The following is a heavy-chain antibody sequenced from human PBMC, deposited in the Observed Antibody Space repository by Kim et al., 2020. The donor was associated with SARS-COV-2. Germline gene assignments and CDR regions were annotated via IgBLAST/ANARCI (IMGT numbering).Heavy chain of an antibody. V-gene: IGHV3-48*03. Sequence: GGSLRLSCAASGFTFSSYEMNWVRQAPGKGLEWVSYISSSGSTIYYADSVKGRFTISRDNAKNSLYLQMNSLRAEDTAVYYCASDQTGTTAYYYGMDVWCQGTTVTVSS. D-gene: IGHD1-7*01. CDR3: ASDQTGTTAYYYGMDV. CDR2: ISSSGSTI. CDR1: GFTFSSYE. J-gene: IGHJ6*02.